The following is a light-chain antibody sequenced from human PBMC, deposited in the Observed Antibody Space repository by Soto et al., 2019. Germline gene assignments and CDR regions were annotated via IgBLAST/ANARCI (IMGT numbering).Light chain of an antibody. CDR3: QQYNNWRMLS. CDR2: AAS. J-gene: IGKJ4*01. Sequence: IVFAPSPSAPSLSPGGKATLFFSPRQSVSSNYLAWYQQKPGQAPRLLIYAASSRATGIPDRFSGSGSGTEFTLTISSLQSEDFAIYYCQQYNNWRMLSFGGGTKVDI. V-gene: IGKV3-20*01. CDR1: QSVSSNY.